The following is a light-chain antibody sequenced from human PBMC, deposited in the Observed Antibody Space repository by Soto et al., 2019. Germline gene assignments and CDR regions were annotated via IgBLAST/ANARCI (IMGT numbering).Light chain of an antibody. J-gene: IGLJ3*02. CDR1: RSNIGNNY. CDR2: DND. Sequence: QSVLTQPPSVSAAPGQKVTVSCSGSRSNIGNNYVSWYQHLPRTAPKLLIYDNDKRPSGIPDRFSASKSGTSATLSITGLQTGDEADYYCEAWDSSLSAGVFGGGTKLTVL. CDR3: EAWDSSLSAGV. V-gene: IGLV1-51*01.